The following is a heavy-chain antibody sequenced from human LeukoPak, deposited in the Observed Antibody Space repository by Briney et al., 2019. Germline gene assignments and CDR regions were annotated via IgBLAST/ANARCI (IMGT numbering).Heavy chain of an antibody. D-gene: IGHD2-2*01. Sequence: GGSLRLSCAASGFTFSDYYMSWIRQAPGKGLEWVSYVSSSGSTIYYADSVKGRFTISRDNAKNSLYLQMNSLRAEDTAVYYCARDVKGSTSKNYYYYMDVWGKGTTVTVSS. J-gene: IGHJ6*03. CDR1: GFTFSDYY. CDR2: VSSSGSTI. V-gene: IGHV3-11*01. CDR3: ARDVKGSTSKNYYYYMDV.